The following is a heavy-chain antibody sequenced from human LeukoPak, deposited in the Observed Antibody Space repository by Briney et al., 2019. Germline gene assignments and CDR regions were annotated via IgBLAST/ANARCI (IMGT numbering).Heavy chain of an antibody. J-gene: IGHJ4*02. V-gene: IGHV3-7*01. CDR1: GFTFSTYW. CDR3: ARNQRRLDY. D-gene: IGHD1-14*01. Sequence: RGSLRLSCAASGFTFSTYWMSWVRQAPGKGLELVANIKQDGGEKYYVDSVKGRFTISRDNAKNSLYLQVNSLRAEDTAVYYCARNQRRLDYWGQGTLVTVFS. CDR2: IKQDGGEK.